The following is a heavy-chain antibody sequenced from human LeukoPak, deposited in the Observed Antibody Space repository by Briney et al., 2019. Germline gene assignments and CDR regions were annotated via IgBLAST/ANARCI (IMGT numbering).Heavy chain of an antibody. V-gene: IGHV3-30*02. CDR2: IRYDGNNK. J-gene: IGHJ4*02. D-gene: IGHD6-13*01. CDR1: GFTFSSYG. Sequence: GGSLRLSCAASGFTFSSYGMHWVRQAPGKGLEWVAFIRYDGNNKYYADSVKGRFTVSRDNSKNTLYLQMNSLRAEDTAVYYCAKDSAGALDYWGQGTLVTVSS. CDR3: AKDSAGALDY.